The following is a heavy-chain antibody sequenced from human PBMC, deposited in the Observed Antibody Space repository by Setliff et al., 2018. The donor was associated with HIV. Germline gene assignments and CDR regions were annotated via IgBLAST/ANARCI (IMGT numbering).Heavy chain of an antibody. CDR2: FYYSWNT. CDR1: GASIGRRSDC. V-gene: IGHV4-39*01. Sequence: SETLSLTCTVSGASIGRRSDCGGWIRQPPGKGLEWIGSFYYSWNTYYNPSLKSRVSISVDTSKNQFSLKLSSVTAADTAVYYCARHSIPQVVGVPERDDAFDIWGQGTMVTVSS. J-gene: IGHJ3*02. CDR3: ARHSIPQVVGVPERDDAFDI. D-gene: IGHD3-22*01.